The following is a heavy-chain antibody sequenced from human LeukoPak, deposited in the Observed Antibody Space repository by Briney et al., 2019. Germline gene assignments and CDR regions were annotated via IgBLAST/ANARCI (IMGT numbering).Heavy chain of an antibody. Sequence: SETLSLTCTVSGGSISSSSYYWGWIRQPPGKGLEWIGSIYYSGSTYYNPALRSRVTISVDTSKNQFSLKLSSVTAADTAVYYCAREDPQTTVPEGMDVWGQGTTVTVSS. D-gene: IGHD4-17*01. CDR3: AREDPQTTVPEGMDV. CDR1: GGSISSSSYY. J-gene: IGHJ6*02. V-gene: IGHV4-39*07. CDR2: IYYSGST.